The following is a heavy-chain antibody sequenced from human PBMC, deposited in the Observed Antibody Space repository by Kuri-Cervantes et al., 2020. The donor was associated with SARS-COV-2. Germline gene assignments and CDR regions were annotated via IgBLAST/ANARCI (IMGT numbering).Heavy chain of an antibody. Sequence: GESLKISCAASGFMFGNYDMSWVRQAPGKGLEWVSAISGSGGSTYYADSVKGRFTISRDNAKKSLYLQMNSLSAEDTGVYYCTRDVAAGIDYWGQGTLVTVSS. CDR3: TRDVAAGIDY. J-gene: IGHJ4*02. D-gene: IGHD6-13*01. V-gene: IGHV3-23*01. CDR2: ISGSGGST. CDR1: GFMFGNYD.